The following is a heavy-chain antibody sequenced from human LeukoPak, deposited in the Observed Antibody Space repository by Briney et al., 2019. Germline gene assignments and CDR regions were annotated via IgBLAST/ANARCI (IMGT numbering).Heavy chain of an antibody. CDR1: GFTVSSNY. J-gene: IGHJ4*02. CDR3: ARSVVDFWSGYYTGFDY. Sequence: EGSLRLSCAASGFTVSSNYMSWVRQAPGKGLEWVSAISGSGGSTYYADSMKGRFTISRDNSKNTLYLQMNSLRAEDTAVYYCARSVVDFWSGYYTGFDYWGQGTLVTVSS. D-gene: IGHD3-3*01. V-gene: IGHV3-23*01. CDR2: ISGSGGST.